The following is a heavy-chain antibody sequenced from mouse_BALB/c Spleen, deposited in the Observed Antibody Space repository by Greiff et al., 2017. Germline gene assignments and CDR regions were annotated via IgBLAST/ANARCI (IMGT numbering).Heavy chain of an antibody. CDR1: GFTFSSYA. Sequence: EVQGVESGGGLVKPGGSLKLSCAASGFTFSSYAMSWVRQTPEKRLEWVASISSGGSTYYPDSVKGRFTISRDNARNILYLQMSSLRSEDTAMYYCARITTVVAYYFDYWGQGTTLTVSA. V-gene: IGHV5-6-5*01. D-gene: IGHD1-1*01. J-gene: IGHJ2*01. CDR3: ARITTVVAYYFDY. CDR2: ISSGGST.